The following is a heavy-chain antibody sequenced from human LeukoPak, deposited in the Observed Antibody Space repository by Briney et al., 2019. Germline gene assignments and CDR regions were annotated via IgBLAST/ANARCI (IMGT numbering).Heavy chain of an antibody. CDR2: ISSSGSTI. D-gene: IGHD1-1*01. J-gene: IGHJ6*04. CDR1: GFTFSSYE. V-gene: IGHV3-48*03. Sequence: GGSLRLSCAASGFTFSSYEMNWVRQAPGKGLEWVSYISSSGSTIYYADSVKGRFTISRDNAKNSLYLQMNSLRAEDTAVYYCARDSRDKNGEYYYGMDVWGKGTTVTVSS. CDR3: ARDSRDKNGEYYYGMDV.